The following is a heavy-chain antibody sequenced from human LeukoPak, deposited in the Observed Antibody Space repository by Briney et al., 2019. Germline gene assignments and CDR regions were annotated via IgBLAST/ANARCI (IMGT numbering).Heavy chain of an antibody. Sequence: GGSLRLSCAASGFTFSSYNMIWVRQAPGQGLEWVSSIGSYNEYIHYADSVKGRFTISRDDAKNSLYLQMNSLRAEDTAVYYCARDYYDSSGLDYWGQGTLVTVSS. CDR2: IGSYNEYI. CDR3: ARDYYDSSGLDY. D-gene: IGHD3-22*01. J-gene: IGHJ4*02. CDR1: GFTFSSYN. V-gene: IGHV3-21*01.